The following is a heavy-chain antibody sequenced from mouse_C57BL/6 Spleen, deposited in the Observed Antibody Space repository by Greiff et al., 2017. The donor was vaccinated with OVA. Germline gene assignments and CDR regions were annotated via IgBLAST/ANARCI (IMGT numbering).Heavy chain of an antibody. J-gene: IGHJ4*01. D-gene: IGHD4-1*01. CDR3: ARSELEDYAMDY. CDR1: GYTFTSYW. Sequence: QVQLKQPGAELVKPGASVKLSCKASGYTFTSYWMHWVKQRPGQGLEWIGMIHPNSGSTNYNEKFKSKATLTVDKSSSTAYMQLSSLTSEDSAVYDCARSELEDYAMDYWGQGTSVTVSS. V-gene: IGHV1-64*01. CDR2: IHPNSGST.